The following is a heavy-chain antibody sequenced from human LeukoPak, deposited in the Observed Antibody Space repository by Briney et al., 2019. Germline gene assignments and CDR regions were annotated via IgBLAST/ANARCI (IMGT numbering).Heavy chain of an antibody. D-gene: IGHD3-10*01. J-gene: IGHJ4*02. CDR1: GFTISTYG. CDR3: AKSVYHSGNY. CDR2: ISGGTT. V-gene: IGHV3-23*01. Sequence: GGSLRLSCAASGFTISTYGMSWVRQAPGKGLEWVSSISGGTTYYADSVKGRFTISRNNSKNTVSLQMNSLRAEDTAVYYCAKSVYHSGNYWGQGTLVTVSS.